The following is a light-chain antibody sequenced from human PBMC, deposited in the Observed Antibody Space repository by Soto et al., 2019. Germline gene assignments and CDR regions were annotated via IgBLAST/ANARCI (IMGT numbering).Light chain of an antibody. J-gene: IGKJ5*01. Sequence: EIVLTQSPGTLSLSPGERATLSCRASQSVSNNYLAWYQQKSGQAHRLLIYAAYSRATGIQDRFSGSGSGTDFTLTIRRLEAEDFAVYYCKQSSSSPITFGQGTRLEIK. CDR2: AAY. V-gene: IGKV3-20*01. CDR3: KQSSSSPIT. CDR1: QSVSNNY.